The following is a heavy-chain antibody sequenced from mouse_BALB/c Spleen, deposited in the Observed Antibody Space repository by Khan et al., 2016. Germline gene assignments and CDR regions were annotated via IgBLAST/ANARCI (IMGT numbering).Heavy chain of an antibody. D-gene: IGHD1-1*02. CDR1: RYTFTNYG. CDR2: IDTYTGET. Sequence: LVESGPELKKPGETVKISCKASRYTFTNYGMNWVKQAPGKGLKWMAWIDTYTGETKYADDFKGRFAFSLETSASTAYLQINNLKNEDMATYFCAREGGTTVVAPGFFDVWGAGTTVTVSS. CDR3: AREGGTTVVAPGFFDV. J-gene: IGHJ1*01. V-gene: IGHV9-1*02.